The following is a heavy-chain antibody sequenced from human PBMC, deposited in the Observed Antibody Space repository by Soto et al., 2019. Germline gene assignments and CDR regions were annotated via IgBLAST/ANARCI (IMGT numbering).Heavy chain of an antibody. CDR3: ARGIVVVPAAIPDWFGP. Sequence: SVKVSCKASGGTFSSYAISWVRQAPGQGLEWMGGIIPIFGTANYAQKFQGRVTITADESTSTAYMELSSLRSEDTAVYYCARGIVVVPAAIPDWFGPWGQGTLVTVSS. CDR2: IIPIFGTA. V-gene: IGHV1-69*13. J-gene: IGHJ5*02. CDR1: GGTFSSYA. D-gene: IGHD2-2*02.